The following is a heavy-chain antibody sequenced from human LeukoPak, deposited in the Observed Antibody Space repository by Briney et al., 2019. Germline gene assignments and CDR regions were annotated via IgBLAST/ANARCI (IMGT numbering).Heavy chain of an antibody. D-gene: IGHD3-16*01. J-gene: IGHJ6*02. V-gene: IGHV1-69*13. CDR3: ARGVFFFKQKTAYDMDV. CDR1: GGTFSSYA. Sequence: SVKVSCTASGGTFSSYAISWVRQAPGQGLEWMGGIIPIFGTANYAQKFQGRVTVTADESTSTAYMELSSLRSEDTAVYYCARGVFFFKQKTAYDMDVWGQGTTVTVSS. CDR2: IIPIFGTA.